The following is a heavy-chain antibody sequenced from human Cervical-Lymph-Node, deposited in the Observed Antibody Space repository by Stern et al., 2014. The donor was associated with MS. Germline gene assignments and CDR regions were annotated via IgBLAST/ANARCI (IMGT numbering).Heavy chain of an antibody. V-gene: IGHV3-7*01. Sequence: VQLVESGGGLVQPGGSLRLSCATSGFTVSRYWMTWVRQAPGKGLEWVANIDQNGSEKQYVDSVKGRFTISRDNAKNSLYLHLNSLRAEDTAVYYCARADFVGLDYWGQGTLVTVSS. J-gene: IGHJ4*02. CDR2: IDQNGSEK. CDR1: GFTVSRYW. CDR3: ARADFVGLDY. D-gene: IGHD2-21*01.